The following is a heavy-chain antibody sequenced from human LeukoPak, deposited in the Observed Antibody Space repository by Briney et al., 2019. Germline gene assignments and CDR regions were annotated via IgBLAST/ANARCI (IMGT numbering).Heavy chain of an antibody. CDR2: IRSKAYGGTT. Sequence: HPGGSLRLSCTGSGFTFGDYIMSWFRQAPGKGLELVGFIRSKAYGGTTEYAASVKGRFTISRDDSKSIAYLQMNSLKTEDTAVYYCTRDSSFFDYWGQGTLVTVSS. D-gene: IGHD6-6*01. V-gene: IGHV3-49*03. CDR1: GFTFGDYI. J-gene: IGHJ4*02. CDR3: TRDSSFFDY.